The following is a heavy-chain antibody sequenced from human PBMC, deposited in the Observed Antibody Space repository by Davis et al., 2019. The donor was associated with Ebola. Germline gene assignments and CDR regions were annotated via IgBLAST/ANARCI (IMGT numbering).Heavy chain of an antibody. J-gene: IGHJ1*01. CDR3: AKSPYGDYGLVSEFFHH. V-gene: IGHV3-23*01. D-gene: IGHD4-17*01. CDR1: GFTFSRYA. Sequence: PGGSLRLSCAASGFTFSRYAMRWVRQAPGKGLEWVSDISATGDSPYYADSVKGRFTISRDKSKNTLYLQMNSLRAEDMAIYYCAKSPYGDYGLVSEFFHHWGQGTLVTVSS. CDR2: ISATGDSP.